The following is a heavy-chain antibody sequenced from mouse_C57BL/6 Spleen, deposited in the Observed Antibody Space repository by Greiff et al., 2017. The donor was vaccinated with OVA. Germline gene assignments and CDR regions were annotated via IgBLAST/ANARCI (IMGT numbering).Heavy chain of an antibody. CDR3: ARGDYGNYAMDY. D-gene: IGHD1-1*01. CDR1: GYTFTSYW. CDR2: INPSNGGT. V-gene: IGHV1-53*01. J-gene: IGHJ4*01. Sequence: VQLQQSGTELVKPGASVKLSCKASGYTFTSYWMHWVKQRPGQGLEWIGNINPSNGGTNYNEKFKSKATLTVDKSSSTAYMQLSSLTSEDSAVYYCARGDYGNYAMDYWGQGTSVTVSS.